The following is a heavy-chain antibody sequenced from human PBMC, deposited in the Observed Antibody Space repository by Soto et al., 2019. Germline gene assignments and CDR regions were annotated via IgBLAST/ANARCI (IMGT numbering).Heavy chain of an antibody. CDR3: AKQGPYNYFDF. V-gene: IGHV3-23*01. CDR2: VSGSGVTT. J-gene: IGHJ5*01. Sequence: GGSLRLSCAASGFTFSAYAMSWVRQAPGKGLEWVSTVSGSGVTTYYANSVKGRFTISRDSSKNTLYLQMNRLRAEDTAVFYCAKQGPYNYFDFWGQGTLVTVSS. CDR1: GFTFSAYA.